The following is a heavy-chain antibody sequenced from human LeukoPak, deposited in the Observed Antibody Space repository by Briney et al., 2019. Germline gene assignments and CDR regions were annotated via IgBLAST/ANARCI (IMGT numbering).Heavy chain of an antibody. V-gene: IGHV1-24*01. Sequence: ASVTVSCTVSGYTLTELSMHWVRQAPGKGLEWMGGFDPEDGETIYAQKFQGRVTMTEDTSTDTAYMELSSLRSEDTAVYYCATACSGGSCYYLWFDPWGQGTLVTVSS. D-gene: IGHD2-15*01. J-gene: IGHJ5*02. CDR3: ATACSGGSCYYLWFDP. CDR2: FDPEDGET. CDR1: GYTLTELS.